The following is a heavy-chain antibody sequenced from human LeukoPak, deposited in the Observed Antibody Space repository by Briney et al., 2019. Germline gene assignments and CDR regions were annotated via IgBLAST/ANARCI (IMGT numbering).Heavy chain of an antibody. J-gene: IGHJ4*02. Sequence: GGSLRLSCAASGFTFSSYSKNWVRQAPGKGREGVSSISSSSSYIYYADSVKGRFTISRDNAKNSLYLQMNSLRAEDTAVYYCARDFVAGPRGGYWGQGTLVTVSS. CDR2: ISSSSSYI. CDR3: ARDFVAGPRGGY. CDR1: GFTFSSYS. V-gene: IGHV3-21*01. D-gene: IGHD6-19*01.